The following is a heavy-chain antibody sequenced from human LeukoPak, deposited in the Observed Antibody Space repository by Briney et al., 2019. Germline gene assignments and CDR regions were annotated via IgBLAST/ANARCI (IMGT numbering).Heavy chain of an antibody. V-gene: IGHV3-23*01. CDR2: ISGSSGST. J-gene: IGHJ6*03. CDR1: GFTFSSYA. CDR3: AASLVVPYYYYYMDV. Sequence: GGSLRLSCAASGFTFSSYAMSWVRQAPGKGLEWVSAISGSSGSTYYADSVKGRFTISRDNSKNTLYLQMNSLRAEDTAVYYCAASLVVPYYYYYMDVWGKGTTVTVSS. D-gene: IGHD3-22*01.